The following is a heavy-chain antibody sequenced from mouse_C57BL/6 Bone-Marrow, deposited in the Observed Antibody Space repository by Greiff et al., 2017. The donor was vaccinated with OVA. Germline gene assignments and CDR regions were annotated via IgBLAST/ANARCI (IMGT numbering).Heavy chain of an antibody. Sequence: VQLQQPGAELVKPGASVKLSCKASGYTFTSYWMHWVKQRPGRGLEWIGRIDPNSGGTKYNEKFKSKATLTVDKPSSTAYMQLSSLTSEDSAVYYCARVPYGSSYDWFAYWGQGTLVTVSA. V-gene: IGHV1-72*01. J-gene: IGHJ3*01. D-gene: IGHD1-1*01. CDR3: ARVPYGSSYDWFAY. CDR1: GYTFTSYW. CDR2: IDPNSGGT.